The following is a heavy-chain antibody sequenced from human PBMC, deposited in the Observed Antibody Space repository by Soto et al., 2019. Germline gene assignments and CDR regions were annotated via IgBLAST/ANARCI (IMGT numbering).Heavy chain of an antibody. J-gene: IGHJ6*02. D-gene: IGHD3-10*01. V-gene: IGHV1-3*01. Sequence: QVQVVQSGAEVKKPGASVKVSCKASGYSFTNYAMHWVRQPPGQGLEWMGWINAANGNTKFSQKFQGRVTITRDTSASTAHMEMSGVRSEDAAVYYCAAKMWFGDLRKYCYGMDVWGQGTTVTVSS. CDR3: AAKMWFGDLRKYCYGMDV. CDR2: INAANGNT. CDR1: GYSFTNYA.